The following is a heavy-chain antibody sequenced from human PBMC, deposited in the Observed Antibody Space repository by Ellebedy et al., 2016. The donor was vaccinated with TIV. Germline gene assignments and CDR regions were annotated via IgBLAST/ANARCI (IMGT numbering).Heavy chain of an antibody. CDR2: IFSNDNT. V-gene: IGHV3-53*01. CDR1: GFSVGRNH. D-gene: IGHD6-13*01. Sequence: PRGSLRLSCAASGFSVGRNHMNWVRQAPGKGPEWVSVIFSNDNTYYAESVKGRFTISRDHSKNTVYLQMSGLRAEDTAVYYCARDGAASNQLVTYYFDSWGQGTLVTVSS. CDR3: ARDGAASNQLVTYYFDS. J-gene: IGHJ4*02.